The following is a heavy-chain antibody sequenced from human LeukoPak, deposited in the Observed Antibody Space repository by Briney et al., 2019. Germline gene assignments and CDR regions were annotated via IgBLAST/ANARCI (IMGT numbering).Heavy chain of an antibody. D-gene: IGHD6-13*01. V-gene: IGHV1-8*02. Sequence: ASVKVSCKASGYTFTSYYMHWVRQATGQGLEWMGWMNPNSGNTGYAQKFQGRVTMTRNTSISTAYMELSSLRSEDTAVYYCARSSWSLNYYFDYWGQGTLVTVSS. J-gene: IGHJ4*02. CDR1: GYTFTSYY. CDR2: MNPNSGNT. CDR3: ARSSWSLNYYFDY.